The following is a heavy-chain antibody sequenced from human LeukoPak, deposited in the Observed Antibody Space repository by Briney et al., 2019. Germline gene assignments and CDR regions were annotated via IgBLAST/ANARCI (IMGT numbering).Heavy chain of an antibody. J-gene: IGHJ3*02. V-gene: IGHV1-2*02. CDR3: ARVSGSSVAAFDI. CDR2: INPNSCDT. CDR1: GYTFTDSY. Sequence: ASVKVSCKASGYTFTDSYIHWVRQPPGQGLEWVGWINPNSCDTNSAQKFQGRLTITRDTSISTAYMELRRLSSDDTAVYFCARVSGSSVAAFDIWGPGTMVTVSS. D-gene: IGHD3-10*01.